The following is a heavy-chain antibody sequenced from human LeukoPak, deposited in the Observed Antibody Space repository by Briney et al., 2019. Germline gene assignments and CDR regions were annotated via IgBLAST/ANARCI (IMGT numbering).Heavy chain of an antibody. D-gene: IGHD3-9*01. CDR3: ARDLPDLILTGPTNPMDV. CDR1: GGSFSGYY. Sequence: SETLSLTCAVYGGSFSGYYWSWIRQPPGKGLEWIGEINHSGSTNYNPSLKSRVTISVDTSKNQFSLKLSSVTAADTAVYYCARDLPDLILTGPTNPMDVWGQGTTVTVSS. CDR2: INHSGST. V-gene: IGHV4-34*01. J-gene: IGHJ6*02.